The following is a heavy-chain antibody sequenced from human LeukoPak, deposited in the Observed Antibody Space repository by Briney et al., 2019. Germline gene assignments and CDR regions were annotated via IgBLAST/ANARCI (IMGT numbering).Heavy chain of an antibody. D-gene: IGHD2-15*01. J-gene: IGHJ4*02. CDR3: AKNVPGRAIDD. V-gene: IGHV3-23*01. CDR2: IGTSADP. CDR1: GFTFSSYA. Sequence: PGGSLRLSCAASGFTFSSYAMSWVRQAPGKGLEWVSTIGTSADPYYPDSVKGRFTISRDNSRNPLGLQMTSLRADDTSVYYCAKNVPGRAIDDWGQGTLVTVSS.